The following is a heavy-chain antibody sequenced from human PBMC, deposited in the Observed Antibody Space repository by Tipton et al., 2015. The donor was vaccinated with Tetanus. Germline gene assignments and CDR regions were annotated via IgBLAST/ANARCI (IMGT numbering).Heavy chain of an antibody. J-gene: IGHJ3*02. V-gene: IGHV1-46*01. D-gene: IGHD3-10*02. CDR1: GYTFTSYY. Sequence: QVQLVQSGAEVKKPGASVKVSCKASGYTFTSYYMHWVRQAPGQGLEWMGIINPSGGSTSYAQKFQGRVTMTRDTSTSTAYMELSSLRSEDTAVYYCARVFADVDAFDIWGQGTMVTVSS. CDR2: INPSGGST. CDR3: ARVFADVDAFDI.